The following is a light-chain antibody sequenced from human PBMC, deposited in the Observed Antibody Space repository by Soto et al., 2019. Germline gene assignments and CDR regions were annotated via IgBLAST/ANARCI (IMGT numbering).Light chain of an antibody. J-gene: IGLJ1*01. V-gene: IGLV2-14*03. CDR2: DVN. CDR3: SSYTTSSTLGV. Sequence: QSALTQPASVSGSPGQSITISCTGTSSDIGGTNYVSWYQQHPGKAPKLMIYDVNNRPSGVSNRFSGSKSGNAASLTISGLQAEDEADYYCSSYTTSSTLGVFGTGTKVTVL. CDR1: SSDIGGTNY.